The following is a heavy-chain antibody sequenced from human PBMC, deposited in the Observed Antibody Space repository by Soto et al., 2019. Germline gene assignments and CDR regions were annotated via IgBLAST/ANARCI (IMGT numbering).Heavy chain of an antibody. V-gene: IGHV4-59*01. J-gene: IGHJ6*03. D-gene: IGHD3-3*01. CDR1: RGSISNYF. CDR3: ASVGYYDFWSGYSAPYYMDG. CDR2: ISYSGTT. Sequence: PSETLSLTCTVSRGSISNYFWTWIRQPPGGGLEWIGYISYSGTTNYNASLKSRVTISVDTSANQFSLKLSSVTAADTAVYYCASVGYYDFWSGYSAPYYMDGWGKGTTVTVSS.